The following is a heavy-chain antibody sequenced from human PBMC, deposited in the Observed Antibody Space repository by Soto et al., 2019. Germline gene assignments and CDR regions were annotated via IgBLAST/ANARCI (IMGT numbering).Heavy chain of an antibody. D-gene: IGHD2-8*02. CDR3: ARAFPPRLVGDAFDI. V-gene: IGHV4-30-4*01. CDR1: GGSISSGDYY. Sequence: QVQLQESGPGLVKPSQTLSLTCTVSGGSISSGDYYWSWIRQPPGKGREWIGYIYYSGSTYYNPSLKSRVTISVDTSKNQFSLKLSSVTAADTAVYYCARAFPPRLVGDAFDIWGQGTMVTVSS. J-gene: IGHJ3*02. CDR2: IYYSGST.